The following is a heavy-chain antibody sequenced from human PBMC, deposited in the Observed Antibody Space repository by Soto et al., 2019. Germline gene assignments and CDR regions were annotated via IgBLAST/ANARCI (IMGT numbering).Heavy chain of an antibody. Sequence: SETLSLTCAVYGGSFSGYYWSWIRQPPGKGLEWVGEINHSGSTNYNPSLKSRVTISVDTSKNQFSLKLSSVTAADTAVYYCARGRVVHYYYYGMDVWGQGTTVTVSS. J-gene: IGHJ6*02. D-gene: IGHD3-3*01. CDR1: GGSFSGYY. V-gene: IGHV4-34*01. CDR3: ARGRVVHYYYYGMDV. CDR2: INHSGST.